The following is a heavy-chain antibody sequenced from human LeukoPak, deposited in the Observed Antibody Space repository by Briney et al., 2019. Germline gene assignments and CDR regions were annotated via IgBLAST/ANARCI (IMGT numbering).Heavy chain of an antibody. Sequence: AGGSLRLSCAGSGFTSSNAWMNWVRQAPGKGLEWVGRIKSKVDGGTTDYAAPVKGRFIVSRDDSRNTVYLQMNSLKTEDTAVYYCSTGGYYLDYWGQGTLVTVSS. CDR1: GFTSSNAW. CDR2: IKSKVDGGTT. V-gene: IGHV3-15*01. J-gene: IGHJ4*02. D-gene: IGHD3-16*01. CDR3: STGGYYLDY.